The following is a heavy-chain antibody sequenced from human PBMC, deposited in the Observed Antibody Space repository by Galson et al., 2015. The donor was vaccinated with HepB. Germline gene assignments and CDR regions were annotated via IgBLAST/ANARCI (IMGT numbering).Heavy chain of an antibody. CDR2: SRKRGNSYIT. V-gene: IGHV3-72*01. CDR1: GFTFSKHF. D-gene: IGHD3-22*01. CDR3: VREGTYYYDSSGYRGALDI. Sequence: SLRLSCAASGFTFSKHFMDWVRQAPGKGLEWVGRSRKRGNSYITEYAASVKGRFTISRDDSKNSLYLLMNSLKTEDTAVYYCVREGTYYYDSSGYRGALDIWGQGTVVTVSS. J-gene: IGHJ3*02.